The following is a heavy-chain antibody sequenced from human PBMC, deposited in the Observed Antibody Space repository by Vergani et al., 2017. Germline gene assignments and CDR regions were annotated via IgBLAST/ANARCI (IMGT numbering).Heavy chain of an antibody. D-gene: IGHD1-14*01. V-gene: IGHV1-8*03. Sequence: QVQLVQSGAEGKRLGAPVKSPCKPLGYSSTTYDFNWVRQALGHGLEWVGWINPNSGNTGYARRFEGRVTITRDTAISTAYMELSGLYSDDTAVYYCTRGLPRTLTTETYYFDDWGQGTLVSVSP. CDR1: GYSSTTYD. CDR3: TRGLPRTLTTETYYFDD. CDR2: INPNSGNT. J-gene: IGHJ4*02.